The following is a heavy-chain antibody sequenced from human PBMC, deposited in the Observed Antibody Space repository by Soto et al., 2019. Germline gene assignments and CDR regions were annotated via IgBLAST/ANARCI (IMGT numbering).Heavy chain of an antibody. V-gene: IGHV3-72*01. CDR2: TRNRANSYTT. CDR1: GFTFSDHY. D-gene: IGHD1-26*01. CDR3: TRSSGSYRYFDL. Sequence: EVQLVESGGGLVQPGGCLRLSCAASGFTFSDHYMDWVRQAPGKGLEWVARTRNRANSYTTEYAASVKGRFTISRDNSKDSLYLQMYSLETEDTAVYYCTRSSGSYRYFDLWGRGTLVTVSS. J-gene: IGHJ2*01.